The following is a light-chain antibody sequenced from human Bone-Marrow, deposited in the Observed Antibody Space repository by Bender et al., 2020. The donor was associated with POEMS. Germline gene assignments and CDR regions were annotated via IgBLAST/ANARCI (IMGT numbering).Light chain of an antibody. Sequence: QSALTQPASVSGSPGQSITISCTGSSSDVGGYNYVSWYQHHPGKAPKLMIYEVTKRPSGVSDRFSGSKSGNTASLTISGLQAEDEADYSCCSYANRSLVFGGGTQLTVL. V-gene: IGLV2-14*01. CDR2: EVT. CDR1: SSDVGGYNY. CDR3: CSYANRSLV. J-gene: IGLJ2*01.